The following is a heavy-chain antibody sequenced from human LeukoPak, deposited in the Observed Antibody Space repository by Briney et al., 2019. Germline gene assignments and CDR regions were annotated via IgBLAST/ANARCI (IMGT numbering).Heavy chain of an antibody. CDR1: GFTFSSYA. J-gene: IGHJ3*02. CDR2: ISGSGGST. Sequence: GGSLRLSCAASGFTFSSYAMSWVRQAPGKGLEWVSAISGSGGSTYYADSVKGRFTISRDNSKNTLYLQMISLRAEDTAVYYCAKDRWELLTSGAFDIWGQGTMVTVSS. V-gene: IGHV3-23*01. CDR3: AKDRWELLTSGAFDI. D-gene: IGHD1-26*01.